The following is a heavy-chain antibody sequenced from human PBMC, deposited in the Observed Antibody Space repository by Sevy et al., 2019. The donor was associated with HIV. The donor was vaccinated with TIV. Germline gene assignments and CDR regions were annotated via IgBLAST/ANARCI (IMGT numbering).Heavy chain of an antibody. CDR1: GGTFSSYA. Sequence: ASVKVSCKASGGTFSSYAISWVRQAPGQGLEWMGGIIPIFGTANYAQKFQGRVTITADESTSKAYMELGSLRSEDTAVDYSARGIDIVVVPAAPNMYYYYYGMDVWGQGTTVTVSS. D-gene: IGHD2-2*01. CDR2: IIPIFGTA. J-gene: IGHJ6*02. CDR3: ARGIDIVVVPAAPNMYYYYYGMDV. V-gene: IGHV1-69*13.